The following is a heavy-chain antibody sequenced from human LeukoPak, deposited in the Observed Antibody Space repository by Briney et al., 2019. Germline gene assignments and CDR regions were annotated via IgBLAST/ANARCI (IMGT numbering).Heavy chain of an antibody. V-gene: IGHV3-30*18. D-gene: IGHD3-10*01. CDR2: ISYDGSNK. CDR3: AKDLIRITRFRGVYYYGMDV. J-gene: IGHJ6*02. Sequence: GRSLRLSCAASGFTFSSYGMHWVRQAPGKGLEWVAVISYDGSNKYYADSVKGRFTISRDNSKNTLYLQMNSLRAEDTAVSYCAKDLIRITRFRGVYYYGMDVWGQGTTVTVSS. CDR1: GFTFSSYG.